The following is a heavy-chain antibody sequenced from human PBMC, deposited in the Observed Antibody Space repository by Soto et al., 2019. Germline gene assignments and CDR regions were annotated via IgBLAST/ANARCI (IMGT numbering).Heavy chain of an antibody. V-gene: IGHV1-8*01. CDR2: MNPNSGNT. CDR1: GYTFTSYD. D-gene: IGHD2-2*01. CDR3: ARGAPVAPAAIAYYYYMDV. J-gene: IGHJ6*03. Sequence: QVQLVQSGAEVKKPGASVKVSCKASGYTFTSYDINWVRQATGQGLEWMGWMNPNSGNTGYAQKFQGRVTMTRNTSICTAYMELSSLRSEDTAVYYCARGAPVAPAAIAYYYYMDVWGKGTTVTVSS.